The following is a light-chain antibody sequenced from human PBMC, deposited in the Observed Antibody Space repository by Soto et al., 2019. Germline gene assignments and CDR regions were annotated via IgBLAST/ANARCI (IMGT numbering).Light chain of an antibody. CDR2: DAS. CDR3: QQRSNWPT. CDR1: QSVNSY. J-gene: IGKJ2*01. Sequence: EIVLTQSPATLSLSPGERATLSCRASQSVNSYLAWYQQKPGQAPRLLIYDASNRATGIPARFSGSGSGTGFTLTISSLEPEDFAVYYCQQRSNWPTFGQGTKLEIK. V-gene: IGKV3-11*01.